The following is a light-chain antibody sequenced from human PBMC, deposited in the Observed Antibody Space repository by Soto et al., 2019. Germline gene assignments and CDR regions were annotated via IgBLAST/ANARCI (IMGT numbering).Light chain of an antibody. Sequence: AIQMTQSPSSLSASVGDRVTITCRASQGIRNDLGWYQQKPGKAPKLLIYAASSLQSGVASRFRGSGSGTDFTLTISSLQPEDFATYYCLQDYNYPWTFGQGTKVEIK. CDR1: QGIRND. V-gene: IGKV1-6*01. J-gene: IGKJ1*01. CDR2: AAS. CDR3: LQDYNYPWT.